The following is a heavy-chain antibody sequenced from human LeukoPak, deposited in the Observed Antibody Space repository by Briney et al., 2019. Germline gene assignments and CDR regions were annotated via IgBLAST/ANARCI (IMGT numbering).Heavy chain of an antibody. CDR3: ARAEAYGDYALDY. J-gene: IGHJ4*02. Sequence: GGSLRLSCEGSAFIFSGHWMNWVRQTPGKGLEWVASIKEDGSVRQYVDSVKGRFTISRDNAKNSLYLQMNSLRAEDTAVYYCARAEAYGDYALDYWGQGTLVTVSS. D-gene: IGHD4-17*01. V-gene: IGHV3-7*01. CDR1: AFIFSGHW. CDR2: IKEDGSVR.